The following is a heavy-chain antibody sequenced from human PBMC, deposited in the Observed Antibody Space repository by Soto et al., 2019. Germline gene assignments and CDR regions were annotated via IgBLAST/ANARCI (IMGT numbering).Heavy chain of an antibody. J-gene: IGHJ3*02. V-gene: IGHV3-11*01. CDR1: GFTFSDYY. CDR3: ARGLLEQWPNDAFDI. Sequence: QVQLVESGGGLVKPGGSLRLSCAASGFTFSDYYMSWIRQAPGKGLEWVSYISSSGSTIYYADSVKGRFTISRDNANNSLYLQMNRLRAEDTAVYYSARGLLEQWPNDAFDIWGQGTMVTVSS. CDR2: ISSSGSTI. D-gene: IGHD6-19*01.